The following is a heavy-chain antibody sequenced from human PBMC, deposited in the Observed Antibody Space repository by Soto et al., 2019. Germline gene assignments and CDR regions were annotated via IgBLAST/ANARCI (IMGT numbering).Heavy chain of an antibody. D-gene: IGHD3-10*01. J-gene: IGHJ4*02. CDR2: IGTDGDT. V-gene: IGHV3-13*01. Sequence: EVQLVESGGGLVQPGGSLRLSCAASGFTFSSYDMHWVRQATGKGLEWVSAIGTDGDTYYPGSVKGGFTIYRENAKNSLYLQRNSLRAGDTAVYYCARGSYGSGIFDYWGQGTLVTVSS. CDR3: ARGSYGSGIFDY. CDR1: GFTFSSYD.